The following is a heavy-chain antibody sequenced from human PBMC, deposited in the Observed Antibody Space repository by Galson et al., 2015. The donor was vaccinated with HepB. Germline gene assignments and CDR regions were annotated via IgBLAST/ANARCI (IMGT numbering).Heavy chain of an antibody. J-gene: IGHJ5*02. D-gene: IGHD3-3*01. V-gene: IGHV3-30*04. CDR3: ARGSTRTDYDFWSGYYQGGGFDP. CDR1: GFTFSSYS. CDR2: ISYDGSNK. Sequence: SLRLSCAASGFTFSSYSIHWVRQAPGKGLAWVAVISYDGSNKYFADSVKGRFTISRDNSKNTLYLQMNSLRTEDTAVYYCARGSTRTDYDFWSGYYQGGGFDPWGQGTLVTVSS.